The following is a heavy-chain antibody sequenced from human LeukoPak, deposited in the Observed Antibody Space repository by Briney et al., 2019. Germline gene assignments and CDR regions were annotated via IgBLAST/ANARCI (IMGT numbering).Heavy chain of an antibody. CDR1: GFTFSSYS. D-gene: IGHD2-2*01. J-gene: IGHJ5*02. CDR3: ARDREYCSSTSCYNWFDP. CDR2: ISSSSSYI. Sequence: KPGGSLRLSCAASGFTFSSYSMNWVRQAPGKGLEWASSISSSSSYIYYADSVKGRFTISRDNAKNSLYLQMNSLRAEDTAVYYCARDREYCSSTSCYNWFDPWGQGTLVTVSS. V-gene: IGHV3-21*01.